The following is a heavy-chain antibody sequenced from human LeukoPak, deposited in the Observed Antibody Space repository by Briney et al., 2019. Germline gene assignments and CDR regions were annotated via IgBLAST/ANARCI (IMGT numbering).Heavy chain of an antibody. D-gene: IGHD6-13*01. CDR3: AKGNGKAAAGSVVDY. CDR1: GFTFSSYA. Sequence: PGGSLRLSCAASGFTFSSYAMSWVRQAPGKGLEWVSSISGSGGTTYYADSVKGRFTISRDNSKNTLYLQMNSLRPDDMAVYYCAKGNGKAAAGSVVDYWGKGTLVTVSS. J-gene: IGHJ4*01. V-gene: IGHV3-23*01. CDR2: ISGSGGTT.